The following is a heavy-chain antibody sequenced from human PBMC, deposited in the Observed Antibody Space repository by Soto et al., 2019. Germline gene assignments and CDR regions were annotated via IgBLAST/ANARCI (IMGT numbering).Heavy chain of an antibody. Sequence: SETLSLTCTVSGDSISSGGSYWNWIRQRPGKGMEWMGYIFYSGSFYYTPSLRGRVMMSADTSKNQFYLRLSSVTAADTAVYYCASSHSLTIFGVVAGRLYYWGQGTPVTVSS. CDR2: IFYSGSF. D-gene: IGHD3-3*01. V-gene: IGHV4-31*03. J-gene: IGHJ4*02. CDR3: ASSHSLTIFGVVAGRLYY. CDR1: GDSISSGGSY.